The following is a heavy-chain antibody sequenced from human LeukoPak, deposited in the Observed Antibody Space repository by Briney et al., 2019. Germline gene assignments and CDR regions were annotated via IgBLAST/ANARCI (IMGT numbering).Heavy chain of an antibody. CDR3: ARDLARPNDYYYYGMDV. CDR1: GYTFTSYD. Sequence: ASVKVSCKASGYTFTSYDINWVRQATGQGLEWMGWMNPNSGNTGYAQKFQGRDTMTRNTSISTAYMELTSLRSEDTAVYYCARDLARPNDYYYYGMDVWGQGTTVTVSS. J-gene: IGHJ6*02. D-gene: IGHD6-6*01. CDR2: MNPNSGNT. V-gene: IGHV1-8*01.